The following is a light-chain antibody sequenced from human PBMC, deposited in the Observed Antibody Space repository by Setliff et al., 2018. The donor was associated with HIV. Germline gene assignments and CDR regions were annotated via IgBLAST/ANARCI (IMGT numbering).Light chain of an antibody. CDR2: GNN. V-gene: IGLV1-40*01. CDR3: QSYDSSLSAPFV. CDR1: SSNIGAGYD. Sequence: KRVTISCTGSSSNIGAGYDVHWYQQLPGTAPKVLIYGNNNRPSGVPDRFSGSKSGSSASLVITGLQAEDEAEYFCQSYDSSLSAPFVFGTGTKVTVL. J-gene: IGLJ1*01.